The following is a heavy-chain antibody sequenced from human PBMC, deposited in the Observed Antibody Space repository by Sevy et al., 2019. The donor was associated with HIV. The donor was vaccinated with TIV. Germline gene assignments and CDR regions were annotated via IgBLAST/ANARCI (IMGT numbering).Heavy chain of an antibody. CDR2: ISSGSSYI. CDR1: GFTFSYYN. V-gene: IGHV3-21*01. Sequence: GGSLRLSCAASGFTFSYYNMNWVRQAPGKGLEWVSSISSGSSYIFYVDSVKGRFTISRDNAKDSLFLQMNSLRAEDTAVYDCARNLDYYASGPPDSWGRGTLVTVSS. D-gene: IGHD3-10*01. J-gene: IGHJ4*02. CDR3: ARNLDYYASGPPDS.